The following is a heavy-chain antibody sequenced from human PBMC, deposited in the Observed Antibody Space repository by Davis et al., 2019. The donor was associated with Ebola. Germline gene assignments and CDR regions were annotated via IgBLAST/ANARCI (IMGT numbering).Heavy chain of an antibody. V-gene: IGHV4-39*01. CDR2: ISYSGST. D-gene: IGHD3-22*01. CDR1: PGSISTSHYY. J-gene: IGHJ4*02. Sequence: MPSETLSLTCTVSPGSISTSHYYWGWIRQPPGKGLEWVGSISYSGSTNYNPSLKSRVTMSVATSKNQFSLKLTSGTASDTAIYYCARYAPSITKTVVGNVDHWGQGTLVTVSS. CDR3: ARYAPSITKTVVGNVDH.